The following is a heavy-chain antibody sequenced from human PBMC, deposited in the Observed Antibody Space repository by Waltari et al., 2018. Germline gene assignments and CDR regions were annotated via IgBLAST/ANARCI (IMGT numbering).Heavy chain of an antibody. J-gene: IGHJ4*02. CDR1: GFSLTTTGVG. Sequence: QITLKESGPTLVKPTETLTLTCTFSGFSLTTTGVGVAWIRQPPGQALECLALIYWNDVKRYSPSLQSRLTITKDTSKNQVVLSMTNVDPVDTATYYCARSPGVVLGGVYFDYWGQGTLLTVSS. D-gene: IGHD2-8*02. CDR3: ARSPGVVLGGVYFDY. CDR2: IYWNDVK. V-gene: IGHV2-5*01.